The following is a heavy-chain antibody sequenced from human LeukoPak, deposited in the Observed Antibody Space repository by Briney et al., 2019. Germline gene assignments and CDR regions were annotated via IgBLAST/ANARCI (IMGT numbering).Heavy chain of an antibody. J-gene: IGHJ6*03. CDR1: GGSISSGSYY. V-gene: IGHV4-61*02. Sequence: SETLSLTCTVSGGSISSGSYYWSWIRQPAGKGLEWIGRIYTSGSTTYNPSLKSRVTISVDTSKNQLSLKLRSVTAADTAVYYCARVNEGGGYYYYYYYMDVWGKGTTVTVSS. D-gene: IGHD1-1*01. CDR2: IYTSGST. CDR3: ARVNEGGGYYYYYYYMDV.